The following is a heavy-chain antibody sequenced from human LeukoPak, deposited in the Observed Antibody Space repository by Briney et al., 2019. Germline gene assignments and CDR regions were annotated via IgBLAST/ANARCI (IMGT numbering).Heavy chain of an antibody. CDR1: GYTFTSYA. Sequence: GASVKVSCKASGYTFTSYAMHWVRQAPGQRLEWMGWINAGNGNTKYSQKLQGRVTITRDTSASTVYMELSSLRSEDTAVYYCARVVAAAGIHFDYWGQGTLVTVSS. CDR2: INAGNGNT. J-gene: IGHJ4*02. V-gene: IGHV1-3*01. D-gene: IGHD6-13*01. CDR3: ARVVAAAGIHFDY.